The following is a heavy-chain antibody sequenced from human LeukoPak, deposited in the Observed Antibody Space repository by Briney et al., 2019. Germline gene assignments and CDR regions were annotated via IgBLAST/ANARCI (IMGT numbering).Heavy chain of an antibody. J-gene: IGHJ4*02. V-gene: IGHV5-51*01. D-gene: IGHD5-12*01. CDR1: GYSFTSYW. CDR2: IYPGDSDT. CDR3: ARLNGAYSGYGPVDY. Sequence: PGESLKISCKGSGYSFTSYWIGWVRQMPGKGLKWMGIIYPGDSDTRYSPSFQGQVTISADKSISTAYLQWSSLKASDTAMYYCARLNGAYSGYGPVDYWGQGTLVTVSS.